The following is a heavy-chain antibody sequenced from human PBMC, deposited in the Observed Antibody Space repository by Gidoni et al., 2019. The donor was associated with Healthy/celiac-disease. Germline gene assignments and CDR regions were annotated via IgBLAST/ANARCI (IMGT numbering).Heavy chain of an antibody. J-gene: IGHJ4*02. CDR1: GFSLSTSGVG. V-gene: IGHV2-5*01. CDR2: IYWNDDK. D-gene: IGHD2-2*01. Sequence: QITLKESGPTLVKPTQTLTLTCTFSGFSLSTSGVGLGWISQPPGKALEWLALIYWNDDKRYSPSLKSRLTITKDTSKNQVVLTMTNMDPVDTATYYCAHSGVVVPATRHYFDYWGQGTLVTVSS. CDR3: AHSGVVVPATRHYFDY.